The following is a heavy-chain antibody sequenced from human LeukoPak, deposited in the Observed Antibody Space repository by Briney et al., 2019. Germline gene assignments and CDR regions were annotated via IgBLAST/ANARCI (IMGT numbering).Heavy chain of an antibody. J-gene: IGHJ4*02. V-gene: IGHV3-48*03. CDR2: ISSSGSTM. CDR3: ARVRVTVTTLDY. D-gene: IGHD4-17*01. Sequence: KPGGSLRLSCAASGFTFSSYEVNWVRQAPGKGLEWVSYISSSGSTMYYADSVKGRFTVSRDNAKNSLFLQMNSLRAEDTAVYYCARVRVTVTTLDYWGQGAPVTVSS. CDR1: GFTFSSYE.